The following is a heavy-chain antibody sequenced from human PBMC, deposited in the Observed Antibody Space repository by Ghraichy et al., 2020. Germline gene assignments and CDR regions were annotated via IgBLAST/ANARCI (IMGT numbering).Heavy chain of an antibody. CDR2: IYYSGST. D-gene: IGHD4-17*01. Sequence: TLSLTCTVSGGSISSGGYYWSWIRQHPGKGLEWIGYIYYSGSTYYNPSLKSRVTISVDTSKNQFSLKLSSVTAADTAVYYCARWDPTVTIFDYWGQGTLVTVSS. CDR1: GGSISSGGYY. J-gene: IGHJ4*02. CDR3: ARWDPTVTIFDY. V-gene: IGHV4-31*03.